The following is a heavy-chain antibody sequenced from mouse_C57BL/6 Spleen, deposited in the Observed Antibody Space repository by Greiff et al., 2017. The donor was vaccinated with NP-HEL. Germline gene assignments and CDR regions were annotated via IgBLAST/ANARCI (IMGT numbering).Heavy chain of an antibody. CDR2: IDPETGGT. J-gene: IGHJ4*01. D-gene: IGHD2-5*01. V-gene: IGHV1-15*01. Sequence: QVQLKQSGAELVRPGASVTLSCKASGYTFTDYEMHWVKQTPVHGLEWIGAIDPETGGTAYNQKFKGKAILTADKSSSTAYMELRSLTSEDSAVYYCTRSPYSNYYYYAMDYWGQGTSVTVSS. CDR3: TRSPYSNYYYYAMDY. CDR1: GYTFTDYE.